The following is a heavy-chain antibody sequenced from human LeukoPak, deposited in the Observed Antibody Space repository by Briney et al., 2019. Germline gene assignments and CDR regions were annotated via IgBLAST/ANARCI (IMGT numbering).Heavy chain of an antibody. CDR3: AKEAYYYGSGTID. V-gene: IGHV3-23*01. CDR2: ISGSGDTT. D-gene: IGHD3-10*01. Sequence: PGGSLRLSCAASGFTFSDYYMSWVRQAPGKGLEWVSTISGSGDTTYYADSVKGRFTISRDNSKKTLYLQMNSLRVEDTALYYCAKEAYYYGSGTIDWGQGTLVTVSS. J-gene: IGHJ4*02. CDR1: GFTFSDYY.